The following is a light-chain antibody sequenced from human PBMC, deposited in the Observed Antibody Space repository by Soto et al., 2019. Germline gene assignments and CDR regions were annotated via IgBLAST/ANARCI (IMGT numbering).Light chain of an antibody. V-gene: IGKV1-5*01. J-gene: IGKJ1*01. CDR2: DAS. CDR3: QQYNSYSRT. CDR1: QIISNF. Sequence: DIQMTQSPSSLSAYVGDSITITCRASQIISNFLNWYQHKPGKAPKLLIYDASSLESGVPSRFSGSGSGTEFTLTISSLQPDDFATYYCQQYNSYSRTFGQGTMVDIK.